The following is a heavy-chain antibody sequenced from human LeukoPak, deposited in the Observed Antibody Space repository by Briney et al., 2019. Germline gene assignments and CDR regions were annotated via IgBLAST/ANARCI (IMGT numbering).Heavy chain of an antibody. V-gene: IGHV3-21*01. Sequence: GGSLRLSCAASGFTFSSYSMNWVRQAPGKGLEWVSSISSSSSYIYYADSVKGRFTISRDNAKNSLYLQMNSVRAEDTAVYYCARRTYHCSGGTCYVNYWGQGTLVTVSS. CDR3: ARRTYHCSGGTCYVNY. CDR2: ISSSSSYI. CDR1: GFTFSSYS. J-gene: IGHJ4*02. D-gene: IGHD2-15*01.